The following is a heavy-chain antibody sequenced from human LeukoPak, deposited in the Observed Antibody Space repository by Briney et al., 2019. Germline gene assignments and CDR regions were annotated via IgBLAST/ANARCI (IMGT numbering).Heavy chain of an antibody. D-gene: IGHD4-17*01. CDR2: ISGSGDNT. J-gene: IGHJ4*02. V-gene: IGHV3-23*01. CDR1: GFTVSSNY. Sequence: GGSLRLSCAASGFTVSSNYMSWVRQAPGKGLEWVSAISGSGDNTYYADSVKGLFTISRDNSKNTLYLQMNSLRAEDTAVYYCAKDTTVTTTLLFVWGQGTLVTVSS. CDR3: AKDTTVTTTLLFV.